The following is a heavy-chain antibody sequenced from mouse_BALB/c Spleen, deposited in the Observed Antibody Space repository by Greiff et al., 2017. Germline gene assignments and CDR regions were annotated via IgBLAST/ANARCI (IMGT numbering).Heavy chain of an antibody. J-gene: IGHJ2*01. V-gene: IGHV3-2*02. CDR3: AKENGRGLFDY. Sequence: EVMLVESGPGLVKPSQSLSLTCTVTGYSITSDYAWNWIRQFPGNKLEWMGYISYSGSTSYNPSLKSRISITRDTSKNQFFLQLNSVTTEDTATYYCAKENGRGLFDYWGQGTTLTVSS. D-gene: IGHD1-1*01. CDR1: GYSITSDYA. CDR2: ISYSGST.